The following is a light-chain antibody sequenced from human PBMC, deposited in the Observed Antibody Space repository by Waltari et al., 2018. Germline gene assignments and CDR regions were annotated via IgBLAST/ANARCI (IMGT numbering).Light chain of an antibody. V-gene: IGKV4-1*01. Sequence: DIVMTQSPDSLAVSLGERATINCKSSQCVLYSSNNTNYLTWYQQKPGQPPKLLIYWASTRESGVPDRFSGSASGTDFTLTISSLQAEDVAVYYCQQYYSAPYTFGQGTKLEIK. CDR3: QQYYSAPYT. CDR1: QCVLYSSNNTNY. CDR2: WAS. J-gene: IGKJ2*01.